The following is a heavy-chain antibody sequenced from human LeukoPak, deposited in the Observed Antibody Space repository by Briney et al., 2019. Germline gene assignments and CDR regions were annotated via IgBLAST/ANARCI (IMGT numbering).Heavy chain of an antibody. D-gene: IGHD3-16*02. J-gene: IGHJ4*02. Sequence: GGSLRLSCAASGFTFSSYAMSWVRQAPGKGLEWVSAISGSGGSTYYADSVKGRFTISRDNSKNTLYLQMNSLRAEDTAVYYCAKDSLITFGGVIVPFFDYWGQGTLVTVSS. CDR2: ISGSGGST. CDR1: GFTFSSYA. CDR3: AKDSLITFGGVIVPFFDY. V-gene: IGHV3-23*01.